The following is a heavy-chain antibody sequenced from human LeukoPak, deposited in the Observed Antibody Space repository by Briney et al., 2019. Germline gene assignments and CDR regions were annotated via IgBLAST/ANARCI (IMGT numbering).Heavy chain of an antibody. CDR3: ARNGRYYDSSGYYYLDVNYSYGRDV. CDR1: GYTFTSYG. J-gene: IGHJ6*02. CDR2: ISAYNGNT. V-gene: IGHV1-18*01. Sequence: ASVKVSCKASGYTFTSYGISWVRQAPGQGLEWMGWISAYNGNTNYAQKLQGRVTMTTDTSTSTAYMELRSLRSDDTAVYYCARNGRYYDSSGYYYLDVNYSYGRDVGGQGTTVTVSS. D-gene: IGHD3-22*01.